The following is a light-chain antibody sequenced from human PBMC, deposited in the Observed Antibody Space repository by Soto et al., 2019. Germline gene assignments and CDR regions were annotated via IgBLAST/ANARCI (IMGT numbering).Light chain of an antibody. CDR1: QSLAYIDGNTY. J-gene: IGKJ2*01. CDR3: MQGTHWPPYA. Sequence: DVVMTQSPLSLPVTLGQPASISCRSSQSLAYIDGNTYLNWFQQRPGQSPRRLIYKVSNRDSGVPDGVGGSGSGADFTLKISRVEAEDVGVYYCMQGTHWPPYAFGQGTKLEIK. V-gene: IGKV2-30*01. CDR2: KVS.